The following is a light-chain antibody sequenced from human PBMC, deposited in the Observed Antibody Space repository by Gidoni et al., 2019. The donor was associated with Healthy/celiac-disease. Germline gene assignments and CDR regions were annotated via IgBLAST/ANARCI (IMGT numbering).Light chain of an antibody. J-gene: IGLJ1*01. CDR2: DVS. CDR1: SSDVGGYNY. V-gene: IGLV2-14*03. CDR3: SSYTSSSTRV. Sequence: QSALTQPASVSGSPGQSITISCTGTSSDVGGYNYVSWYQQHPGKAPKLMIYDVSNRPSEVSNRFSGSKSGNTASLTISGLQAEDVADYYCSSYTSSSTRVFGTGTKVTVL.